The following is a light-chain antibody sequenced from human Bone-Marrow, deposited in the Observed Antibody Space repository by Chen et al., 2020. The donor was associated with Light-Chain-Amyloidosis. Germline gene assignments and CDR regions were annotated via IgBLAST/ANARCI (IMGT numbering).Light chain of an antibody. CDR3: YSATDNYYV. CDR2: KDT. Sequence: SFELTQPSSVSVSPGQTARITCSGDILAKKYDRWFQQRPGQAPMLLIFKDTEWPSGIPERFSGSSSGTTVTLTISGAQIDDEGDYYCYSATDNYYVFGGGTKLTVL. CDR1: ILAKKY. J-gene: IGLJ3*02. V-gene: IGLV3-27*01.